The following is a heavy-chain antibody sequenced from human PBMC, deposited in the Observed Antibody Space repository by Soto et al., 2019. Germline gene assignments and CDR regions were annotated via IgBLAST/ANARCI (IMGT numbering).Heavy chain of an antibody. D-gene: IGHD6-19*01. CDR1: GASISSGGYY. V-gene: IGHV4-31*03. CDR3: ARVTYSSGWFFDY. J-gene: IGHJ4*02. CDR2: IYYSGNT. Sequence: SETLSLTCTVSGASISSGGYYWSWIRQHPGKGLEWIGYIYYSGNTYYNPSLKSRVTISVDTSKNQFSLNLSSVTAADTAMYFCARVTYSSGWFFDYWGQGTLVTVSS.